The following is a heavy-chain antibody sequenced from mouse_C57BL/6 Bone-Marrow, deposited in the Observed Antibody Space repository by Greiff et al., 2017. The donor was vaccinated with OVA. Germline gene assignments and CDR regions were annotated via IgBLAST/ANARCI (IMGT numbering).Heavy chain of an antibody. Sequence: EVQLQQSGPELVKPGASVKMSCKASGYTFTDYNMHWVKQSHGKSLEWIGYINPNNGGTSYNQKFKGKATLTVNKSSSTAYMELRSLTSEESAVYYCARLLWLRRGYFDYWGQGTTLTVSS. V-gene: IGHV1-22*01. CDR2: INPNNGGT. D-gene: IGHD2-2*01. CDR3: ARLLWLRRGYFDY. J-gene: IGHJ2*01. CDR1: GYTFTDYN.